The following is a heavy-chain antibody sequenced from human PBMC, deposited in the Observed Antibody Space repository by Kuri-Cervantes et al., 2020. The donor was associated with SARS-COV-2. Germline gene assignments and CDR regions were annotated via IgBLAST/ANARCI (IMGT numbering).Heavy chain of an antibody. CDR3: ARGIGIAAAGH. CDR1: GFTVSSNY. D-gene: IGHD6-13*01. Sequence: LSLTCAASGFTVSSNYMSWVRQAPGKGLEWVSIIYSCGSTDNADSVKGRFTISRDNAKNTLYLQMNSLRAEDTAVYYCARGIGIAAAGHWGQGTLVTVSS. CDR2: IYSCGST. J-gene: IGHJ4*02. V-gene: IGHV3-66*03.